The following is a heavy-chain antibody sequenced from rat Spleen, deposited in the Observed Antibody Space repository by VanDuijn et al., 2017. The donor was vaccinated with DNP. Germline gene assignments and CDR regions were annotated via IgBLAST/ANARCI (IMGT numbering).Heavy chain of an antibody. D-gene: IGHD4-3*01. CDR2: ISYDGSST. Sequence: EVQLVESGGGLVQPGRSMKLSCAASGFTFSNYDMAWVRQAPTKGLEWVATISYDGSSTYYRDSVKGRFTISRDNAKSTLYLQMDSLRSEDTATYYCIRWNSGHFDYWGQGVMVTVSS. J-gene: IGHJ2*01. CDR1: GFTFSNYD. V-gene: IGHV5-29*01. CDR3: IRWNSGHFDY.